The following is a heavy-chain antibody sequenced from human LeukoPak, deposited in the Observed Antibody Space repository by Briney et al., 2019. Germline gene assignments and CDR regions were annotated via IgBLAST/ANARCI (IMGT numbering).Heavy chain of an antibody. D-gene: IGHD3-22*01. V-gene: IGHV1-69*05. CDR1: GGTFSSYA. CDR2: IIPIFGTA. Sequence: PVKVSCKASGGTFSSYAISWVREAPGQGLEWMGGIIPIFGTANYAQKFQGRVTITTDESTSTAYMELSSLRSEDTAVYYCETYYYDSSGSPFWGQGTMVTVSS. J-gene: IGHJ3*01. CDR3: ETYYYDSSGSPF.